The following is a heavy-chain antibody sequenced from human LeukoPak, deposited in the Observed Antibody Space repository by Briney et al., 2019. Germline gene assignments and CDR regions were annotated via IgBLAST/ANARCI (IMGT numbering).Heavy chain of an antibody. J-gene: IGHJ4*02. CDR1: GFTFSSYA. CDR2: ISYDGSNK. CDR3: ARDPSLYCSSTSCYALHFDY. Sequence: GGSLRLSCAASGFTFSSYAMHWVRQAPGKGLEWVAVISYDGSNKYYADSVKGRFTISRDNSKNTLYLQMNSLRAEDTAVYYCARDPSLYCSSTSCYALHFDYGGQGTLVTVSS. D-gene: IGHD2-2*01. V-gene: IGHV3-30*04.